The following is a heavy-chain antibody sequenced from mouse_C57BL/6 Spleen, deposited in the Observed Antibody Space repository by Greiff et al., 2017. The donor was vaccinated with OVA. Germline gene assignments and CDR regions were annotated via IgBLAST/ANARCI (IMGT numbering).Heavy chain of an antibody. D-gene: IGHD1-1*01. CDR1: GYTFTDYE. V-gene: IGHV1-15*01. J-gene: IGHJ2*01. CDR2: IDPETGGT. Sequence: QVQLQQSGAELVRPGASVTLSCKASGYTFTDYEMHWVKQTPVHGLEWIGAIDPETGGTAYNQKFKGKAILTADKSSSTAYMELRSLTSEASAVYYCTRLRGTTVPHFDYWGQGTTLTVSS. CDR3: TRLRGTTVPHFDY.